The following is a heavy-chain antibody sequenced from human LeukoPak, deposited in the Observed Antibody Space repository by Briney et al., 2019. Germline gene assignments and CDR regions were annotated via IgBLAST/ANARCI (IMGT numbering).Heavy chain of an antibody. CDR3: ARGLGSMLRGGSNWFDP. Sequence: SQTLSLTCTVSGASTTSGTYYWGWIRQPAGKGLEYIGRIYTSGTTNYNPSVKSRVTISIDTSKNQFSLTLRSVTAADTAVYYCARGLGSMLRGGSNWFDPWGQGTLVIVSS. V-gene: IGHV4-61*02. D-gene: IGHD3-10*01. J-gene: IGHJ5*02. CDR2: IYTSGTT. CDR1: GASTTSGTYY.